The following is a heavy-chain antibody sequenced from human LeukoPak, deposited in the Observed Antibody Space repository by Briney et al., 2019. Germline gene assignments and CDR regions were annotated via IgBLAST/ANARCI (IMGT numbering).Heavy chain of an antibody. Sequence: GGSLRLSCAASGFPFSSYPMSWVRQPPGKALEWVSAITGSGGSTYYADPVKGRFTISRDNSKNTLYLQMNSLRAEDTAVYYCAKDPEDTAMAGSYWGQGTLVTVSS. V-gene: IGHV3-23*01. CDR2: ITGSGGST. CDR3: AKDPEDTAMAGSY. J-gene: IGHJ4*02. D-gene: IGHD5-18*01. CDR1: GFPFSSYP.